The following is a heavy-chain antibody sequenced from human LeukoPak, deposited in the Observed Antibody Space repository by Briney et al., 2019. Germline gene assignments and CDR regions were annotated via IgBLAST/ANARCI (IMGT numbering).Heavy chain of an antibody. CDR2: ISSSSSTI. CDR1: GFTFSSYS. D-gene: IGHD4-17*01. Sequence: GGSLRLSCAASGFTFSSYSTNWVRQAPGKGLEWVSYISSSSSTIYYADSVKGRFTISRDNAENSLYLQMNSLRDEDTAVYYCVREAVNDYGDYVFWFDPWGQGTLVTVSS. J-gene: IGHJ5*02. CDR3: VREAVNDYGDYVFWFDP. V-gene: IGHV3-48*02.